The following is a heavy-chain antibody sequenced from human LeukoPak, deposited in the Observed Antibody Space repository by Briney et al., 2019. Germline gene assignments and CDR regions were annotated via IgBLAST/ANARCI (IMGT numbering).Heavy chain of an antibody. V-gene: IGHV3-30*02. CDR1: GFTFSSYG. CDR2: IRYDGSNK. CDR3: AKDKGSSWYGGPDY. J-gene: IGHJ4*02. D-gene: IGHD6-13*01. Sequence: GGSLRLSCAASGFTFSSYGMHWVRQAPGKGLEWVAFIRYDGSNKYHADSVKGRFTISRDNSKNTLYLQMNSLRAEDTAVYYCAKDKGSSWYGGPDYWGQGTLVTVSS.